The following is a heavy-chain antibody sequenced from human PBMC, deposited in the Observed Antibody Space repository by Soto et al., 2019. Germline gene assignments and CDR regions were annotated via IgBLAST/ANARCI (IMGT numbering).Heavy chain of an antibody. CDR2: IYPGDSDT. CDR1: GYSFTSYW. Sequence: ESLKISCKGSGYSFTSYWIGWVRQMPGKGLEWMGIIYPGDSDTRYSPSFQGQVTISADKSISTAYLQWSSLKASDTAMYYCARRPPHGYCSRTRCYHDAFDIWGKGTMVTVSS. J-gene: IGHJ3*02. D-gene: IGHD2-2*01. CDR3: ARRPPHGYCSRTRCYHDAFDI. V-gene: IGHV5-51*01.